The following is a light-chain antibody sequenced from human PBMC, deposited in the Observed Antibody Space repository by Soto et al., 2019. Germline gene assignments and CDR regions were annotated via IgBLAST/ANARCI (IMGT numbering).Light chain of an antibody. V-gene: IGKV1-6*01. CDR2: AAS. CDR3: LQDYNYHRT. CDR1: QGVSND. J-gene: IGKJ2*02. Sequence: AIQMTQSPSSLSSSVGDRVTITCRASQGVSNDLGWYQQKPGKAPKLLIYAASSLQSGVPSRFIGSGSGRDFTLTIRSMQPEDFANYYCLQDYNYHRTFGQGTKLEIK.